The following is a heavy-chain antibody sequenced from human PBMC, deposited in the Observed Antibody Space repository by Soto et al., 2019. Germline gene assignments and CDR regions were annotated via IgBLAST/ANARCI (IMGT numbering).Heavy chain of an antibody. CDR1: GYIFTSYG. J-gene: IGHJ4*02. Sequence: QVQLVQSGAEVKRPRASVKVSCKASGYIFTSYGISWVRQAPGQGPKWMGWISGHNGNTNYAQKLQGRVTMTTDTSTSTAYMELRSLRFDDTAVYFCARDVRYYGSGTQGFDYWGQGTLVTVSS. CDR2: ISGHNGNT. CDR3: ARDVRYYGSGTQGFDY. V-gene: IGHV1-18*01. D-gene: IGHD3-10*01.